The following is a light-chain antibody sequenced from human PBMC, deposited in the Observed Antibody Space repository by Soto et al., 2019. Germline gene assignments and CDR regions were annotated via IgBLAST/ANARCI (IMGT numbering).Light chain of an antibody. CDR2: DAS. Sequence: DIVLTQSPATLSLSPGERATLSCRASQSVSRDFAWYQQKPGQAPRLLIYDASNRATGIPARFSGSGSGTAFTLTINSLQPDDFAVYYCQHRHNFGPGTKVDFK. V-gene: IGKV3-11*01. CDR1: QSVSRD. J-gene: IGKJ3*01. CDR3: QHRHN.